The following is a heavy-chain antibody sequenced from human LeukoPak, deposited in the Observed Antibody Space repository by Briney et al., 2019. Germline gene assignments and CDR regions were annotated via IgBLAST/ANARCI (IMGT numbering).Heavy chain of an antibody. V-gene: IGHV4-39*01. CDR1: GGSISSSSYY. CDR3: ARLVKRWLQPYYYYYMDV. D-gene: IGHD5-24*01. Sequence: SETLSLTCTVSGGSISSSSYYWGWIRQPPGKGLQWIGSIYYSGSTYYNPSLKSRVTMSVDTSKNQFSLKLRSVTAADTAVYFCARLVKRWLQPYYYYYMDVWGKGTTVIMSS. CDR2: IYYSGST. J-gene: IGHJ6*03.